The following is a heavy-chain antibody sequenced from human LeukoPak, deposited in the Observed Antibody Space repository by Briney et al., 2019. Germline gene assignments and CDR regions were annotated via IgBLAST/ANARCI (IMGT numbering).Heavy chain of an antibody. CDR2: IKKDGGDK. V-gene: IGHV3-7*01. Sequence: PGGSLRLSCATSGFAFSAYWMSWVRQAPGKGLEWVANIKKDGGDKYYVDSVKGRFTVSRDNAKNSLYLQMTGLSVNDTGVYYCLQYNAGTTWGQGTLVTVSS. CDR1: GFAFSAYW. D-gene: IGHD3-10*01. J-gene: IGHJ5*02. CDR3: LQYNAGTT.